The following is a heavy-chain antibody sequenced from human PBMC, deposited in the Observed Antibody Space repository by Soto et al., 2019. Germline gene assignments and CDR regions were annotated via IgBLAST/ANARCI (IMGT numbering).Heavy chain of an antibody. CDR2: ISYDGSNK. CDR1: GFTFSSYG. D-gene: IGHD1-1*01. J-gene: IGHJ6*02. V-gene: IGHV3-30*18. CDR3: SKYLRPWKTPFGMDV. Sequence: QVQLVESGGGVVQPGRSLRLSCAASGFTFSSYGMHWVRQAPGKGLEWVAVISYDGSNKYYADSVKGRFTISRDNSKNTLYLQMNSLRAEDTGVYYCSKYLRPWKTPFGMDVWGQVTTVTVTS.